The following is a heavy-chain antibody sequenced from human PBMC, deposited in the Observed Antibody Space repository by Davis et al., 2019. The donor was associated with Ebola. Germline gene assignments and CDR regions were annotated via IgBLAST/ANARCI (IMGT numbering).Heavy chain of an antibody. CDR3: ARDGGRGVVPAAIDLDY. J-gene: IGHJ4*02. CDR2: IAYDGRYE. CDR1: GITFSRYA. D-gene: IGHD2-2*01. Sequence: GESLKISCAVSGITFSRYAMHWVRQAPGKGLEWVTDIAYDGRYESYAESVKGRFTISRDNSKSTLYLQMNSLRAEDTAVYYCARDGGRGVVPAAIDLDYWGQGTLVTVSS. V-gene: IGHV3-30*04.